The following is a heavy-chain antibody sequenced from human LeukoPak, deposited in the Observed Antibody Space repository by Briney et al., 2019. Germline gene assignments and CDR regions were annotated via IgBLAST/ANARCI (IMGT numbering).Heavy chain of an antibody. V-gene: IGHV1-46*01. CDR2: INPSGGST. CDR1: GYTFTSYY. D-gene: IGHD4-23*01. CDR3: ARLTTVVTPGDY. Sequence: ASVKVSCKASGYTFTSYYMHWVRQAPGQGLEWMGIINPSGGSTSYAQKFQGRVTMTRDMSTSTVYMELSSLRSEDTAVYYYARLTTVVTPGDYWGQGTLVTVSS. J-gene: IGHJ4*02.